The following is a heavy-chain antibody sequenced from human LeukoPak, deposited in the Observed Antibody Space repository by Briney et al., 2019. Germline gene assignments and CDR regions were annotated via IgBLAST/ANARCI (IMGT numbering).Heavy chain of an antibody. V-gene: IGHV3-30*03. CDR3: AGVSESGWYYFDY. CDR2: ISFDGSNK. D-gene: IGHD6-19*01. J-gene: IGHJ4*02. CDR1: GXTFSNFA. Sequence: GRSLRLSCAASGXTFSNFAVHWVRQAPGKGPQWVAVISFDGSNKYYADSVKGRFSISRDNSKDTLHLQMSSLRDEDTAVYFCAGVSESGWYYFDYWGQGTLVTVSS.